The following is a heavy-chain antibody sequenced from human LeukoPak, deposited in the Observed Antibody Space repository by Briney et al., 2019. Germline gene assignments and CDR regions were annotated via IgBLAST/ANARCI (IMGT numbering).Heavy chain of an antibody. D-gene: IGHD3-22*01. CDR3: ARAPDYYDSSGYSYPRYYYYGMDV. Sequence: GGSLRLSCAASGFTFSSYAMHWVRQAPGKGLEWVAVISYDGSNKYYADSVKGRFTISRDNSKNTLNLQMNSLRAEDTAVYYCARAPDYYDSSGYSYPRYYYYGMDVWGQGTTVTVSS. V-gene: IGHV3-30-3*01. J-gene: IGHJ6*02. CDR1: GFTFSSYA. CDR2: ISYDGSNK.